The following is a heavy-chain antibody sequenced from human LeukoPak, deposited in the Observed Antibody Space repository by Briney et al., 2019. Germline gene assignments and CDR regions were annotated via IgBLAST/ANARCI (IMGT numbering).Heavy chain of an antibody. CDR2: IYYSGST. CDR3: ARERGSSWYTNWFDP. Sequence: SETLSLTCTVSGGSISSYYWSWIRQPPGKGLERIGYIYYSGSTNYNPSLKSRVTISVDTSKNQFSLKLSSVTAADTAVYYCARERGSSWYTNWFDPWGQGTLVTVSS. V-gene: IGHV4-59*01. J-gene: IGHJ5*02. D-gene: IGHD6-13*01. CDR1: GGSISSYY.